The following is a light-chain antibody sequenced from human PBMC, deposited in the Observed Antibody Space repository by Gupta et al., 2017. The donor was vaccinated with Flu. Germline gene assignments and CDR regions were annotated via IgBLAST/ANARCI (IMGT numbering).Light chain of an antibody. Sequence: EIVLTQSPGTLSLSPGERATLSCRASQSVSSSYLAWYQQKPGQAPRLLIYGASSRATGIPDRFSGSGSGTDFTLTISRREHEDFAVYYCQQYGSSPVTFGGGTKVEIK. CDR1: QSVSSSY. J-gene: IGKJ4*01. V-gene: IGKV3-20*01. CDR2: GAS. CDR3: QQYGSSPVT.